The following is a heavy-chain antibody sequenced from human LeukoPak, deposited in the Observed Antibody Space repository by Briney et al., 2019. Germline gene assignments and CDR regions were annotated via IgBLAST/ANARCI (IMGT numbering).Heavy chain of an antibody. D-gene: IGHD6-6*01. J-gene: IGHJ4*02. Sequence: PGGSLRLSCAASGFTFSSYAMSWVRQAPGKGLEWVSAISGSGGSTYYADSVKGRFTISRDNSKNTLYLQMNSLRVEDTAVYYCAEGGYSSSPGDFDYWGQGTLVTVSS. CDR1: GFTFSSYA. CDR2: ISGSGGST. CDR3: AEGGYSSSPGDFDY. V-gene: IGHV3-23*01.